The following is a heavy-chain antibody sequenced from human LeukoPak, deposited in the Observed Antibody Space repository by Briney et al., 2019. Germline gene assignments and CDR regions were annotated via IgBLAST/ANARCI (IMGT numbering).Heavy chain of an antibody. CDR3: AKDALISFRGAWSQSDY. D-gene: IGHD3-16*02. CDR2: ISYDGSNK. CDR1: GFTFSSYG. J-gene: IGHJ4*02. V-gene: IGHV3-30*18. Sequence: PGGSLRLSCAASGFTFSSYGMHWVRQAPGKGLEWVAVISYDGSNKYYADSVKGRFTISRDNSKNTLFLQINSLRAEDTAVYYCAKDALISFRGAWSQSDYWGQGTLVTVSS.